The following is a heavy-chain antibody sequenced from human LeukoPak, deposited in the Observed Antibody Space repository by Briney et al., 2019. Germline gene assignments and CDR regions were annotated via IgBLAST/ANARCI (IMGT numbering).Heavy chain of an antibody. CDR2: TYHSGDT. J-gene: IGHJ4*02. CDR1: GGSISSGGYY. V-gene: IGHV4-30-2*02. D-gene: IGHD2-21*02. Sequence: PSETLSLTCTVSGGSISSGGYYWSWIRQPPGKGLEWIGYTYHSGDTYYNPSLKSRVTISVDTSKNQFSLKLSSVTAADTAVYYCAGDEIKDCGGDCYLNYWGQGTLVTVSS. CDR3: AGDEIKDCGGDCYLNY.